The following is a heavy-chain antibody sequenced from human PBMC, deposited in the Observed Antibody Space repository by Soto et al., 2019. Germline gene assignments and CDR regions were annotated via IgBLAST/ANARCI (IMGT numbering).Heavy chain of an antibody. Sequence: GGSLRLSCAASGFTFSSYAMSWVRQAPGKGLEWVSAISGSGGSTYYADSVKGRFTISRDNSKNTLYLQMNSLRAEDTAVYYCATSHGPPNMFLEWLRMDVWGQGTTVTVSS. CDR3: ATSHGPPNMFLEWLRMDV. CDR2: ISGSGGST. J-gene: IGHJ6*02. V-gene: IGHV3-23*01. D-gene: IGHD3-3*01. CDR1: GFTFSSYA.